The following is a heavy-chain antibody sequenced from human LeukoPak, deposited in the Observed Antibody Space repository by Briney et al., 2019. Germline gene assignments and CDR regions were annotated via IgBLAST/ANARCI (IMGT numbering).Heavy chain of an antibody. Sequence: SETLSLTCTVSGGSFSRYYWSWIRQSAGKGLEWIGRIYNSGSTTYNPSLKSRVTMSIDTSKNQFSLKLTSVIVADTAVYYCARDSGTTGEVKFDPWGQGTLVTVSS. CDR2: IYNSGST. J-gene: IGHJ5*02. CDR3: ARDSGTTGEVKFDP. CDR1: GGSFSRYY. V-gene: IGHV4-4*07. D-gene: IGHD3-10*01.